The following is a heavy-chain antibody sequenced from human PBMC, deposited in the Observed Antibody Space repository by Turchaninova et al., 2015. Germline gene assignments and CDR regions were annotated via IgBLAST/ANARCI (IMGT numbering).Heavy chain of an antibody. V-gene: IGHV3-23*01. D-gene: IGHD3-3*01. J-gene: IGHJ2*01. CDR3: AKESGTVFGVVITPWYFDL. CDR2: GSGGST. Sequence: GSGGSTYYADSVKGRFTISRDNSKNTLYLQMNSLRAEDTAVYYCAKESGTVFGVVITPWYFDLWGRGTLVTVSS.